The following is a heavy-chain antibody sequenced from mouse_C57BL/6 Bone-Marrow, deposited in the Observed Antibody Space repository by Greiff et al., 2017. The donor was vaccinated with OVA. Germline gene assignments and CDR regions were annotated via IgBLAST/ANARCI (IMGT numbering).Heavy chain of an antibody. Sequence: QVQLQQPGAELVKPGASVKLSCKASGYTFTSYWMHWVKQRPGRGLEWIGRIDPNSGGTKYHEKVKSRATLTGDKPASTAYMQLSILTSGDSAVYYCARLHLGFAYWGQGTLVTVSA. V-gene: IGHV1-72*01. CDR2: IDPNSGGT. CDR1: GYTFTSYW. CDR3: ARLHLGFAY. J-gene: IGHJ3*01.